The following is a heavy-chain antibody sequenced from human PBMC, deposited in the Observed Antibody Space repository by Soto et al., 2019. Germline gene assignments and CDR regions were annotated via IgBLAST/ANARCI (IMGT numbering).Heavy chain of an antibody. CDR2: IWYDGSNK. Sequence: GGSLRLSCAASGFTFSSYGMHWVRQAPGKGLEWVAVIWYDGSNKYYADSVKGRFTISRDNSKNTLYLQMNSLRAEDTAVYYCARDGSGKRLDYWGQGTLVTVSS. V-gene: IGHV3-33*01. CDR1: GFTFSSYG. J-gene: IGHJ4*02. CDR3: ARDGSGKRLDY. D-gene: IGHD3-10*01.